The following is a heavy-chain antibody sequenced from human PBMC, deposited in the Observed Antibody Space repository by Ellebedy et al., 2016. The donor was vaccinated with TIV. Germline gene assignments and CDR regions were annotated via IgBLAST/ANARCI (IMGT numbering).Heavy chain of an antibody. J-gene: IGHJ5*02. CDR3: ARWFGELLYVRWFDP. Sequence: SETLSLTCIVSGGSISRSSSYWGWIRQPPGKGLEWIGSIYYSGSTDYNPSLKSRVTISADTSKNQFSLRLSSVTAADTAVYYCARWFGELLYVRWFDPWGQGTLVTVSS. D-gene: IGHD3-10*01. CDR2: IYYSGST. CDR1: GGSISRSSSY. V-gene: IGHV4-39*01.